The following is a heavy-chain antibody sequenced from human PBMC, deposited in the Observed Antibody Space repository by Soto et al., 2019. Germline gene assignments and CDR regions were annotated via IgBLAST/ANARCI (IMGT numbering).Heavy chain of an antibody. D-gene: IGHD3-22*01. CDR2: ISPSNNYI. CDR1: GFTFSSYN. Sequence: EVQLVESGGGLVKPGGSLRLSCAASGFTFSSYNMNWVRQAPGKGLEWVSSISPSNNYIYYADSVRGRFTISRDNAEDSLYLQMNSLRAEDTAVYYCATVAREYNYGSSGYSGNMDVWGQGTTVTVSS. V-gene: IGHV3-21*01. CDR3: ATVAREYNYGSSGYSGNMDV. J-gene: IGHJ6*02.